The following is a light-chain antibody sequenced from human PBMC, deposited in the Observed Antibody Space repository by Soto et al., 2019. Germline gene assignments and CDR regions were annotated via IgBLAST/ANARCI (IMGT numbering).Light chain of an antibody. Sequence: EIVLTQSPATLSLSPGERATLSCRASQSLINYLAWYQQRPGQAPRLLIYDASSRATGIPARFSGSGSGTDFTLTIASLEPEDFAVYYCQQYSSSPSFGQGTRLEI. J-gene: IGKJ5*01. V-gene: IGKV3-11*01. CDR2: DAS. CDR1: QSLINY. CDR3: QQYSSSPS.